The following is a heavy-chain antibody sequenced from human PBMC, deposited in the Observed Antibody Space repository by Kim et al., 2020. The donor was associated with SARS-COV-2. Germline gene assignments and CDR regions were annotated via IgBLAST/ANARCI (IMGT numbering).Heavy chain of an antibody. D-gene: IGHD5-18*01. CDR1: GITFSNYG. J-gene: IGHJ4*02. Sequence: GGSLRLSCAASGITFSNYGMTWVRQAPGKGLECVAFISSSSSTIYYADSVEGRFTISRDNAKNSLYLEMNSLRAEDSAVYYCARDGHGYSYWGQGTLVTV. CDR2: ISSSSSTI. CDR3: ARDGHGYSY. V-gene: IGHV3-48*04.